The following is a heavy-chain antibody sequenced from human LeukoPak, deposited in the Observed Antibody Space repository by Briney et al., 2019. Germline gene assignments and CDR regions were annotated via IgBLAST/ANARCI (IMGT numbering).Heavy chain of an antibody. CDR2: ISWNSGSI. CDR3: AKANSRTPYDAFDI. V-gene: IGHV3-9*01. J-gene: IGHJ3*02. Sequence: PGRSLRLSCAASGFTFDDYAMHWVRQAPGKGLEWVSSISWNSGSIGYADSVKGRFTISRDNAKNSLYLQMNSLRAEDTAVYYCAKANSRTPYDAFDIWGQGTMFTVSS. D-gene: IGHD1-14*01. CDR1: GFTFDDYA.